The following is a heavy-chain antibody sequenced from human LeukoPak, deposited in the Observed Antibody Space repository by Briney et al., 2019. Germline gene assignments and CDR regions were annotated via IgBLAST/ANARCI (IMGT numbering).Heavy chain of an antibody. CDR3: ARDPGAYSSSPIDY. Sequence: GGSLRLSCAASGFTFSSYRMNWVRQAPGKGLEWVSYISSSSRTIYYADSVKGRLTISRDNAKNSLYLQMNSLRAEDTAVYYCARDPGAYSSSPIDYWGQGTLVTVSS. CDR1: GFTFSSYR. CDR2: ISSSSRTI. V-gene: IGHV3-48*01. D-gene: IGHD6-6*01. J-gene: IGHJ4*02.